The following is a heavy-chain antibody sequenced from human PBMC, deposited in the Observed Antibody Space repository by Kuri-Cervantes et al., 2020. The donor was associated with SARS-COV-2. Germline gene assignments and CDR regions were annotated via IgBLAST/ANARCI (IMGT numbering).Heavy chain of an antibody. CDR2: IDWDDDK. J-gene: IGHJ3*02. CDR1: GFSLSTSGMC. V-gene: IGHV2-70*11. CDR3: VRMSYDFWSGYSVRAFDI. D-gene: IGHD3-3*01. Sequence: SGPTLVKPTQTLTLTCTFSGFSLSTSGMCVSWIRQPPGKALEWLARIDWDDDKYYSTSLKTRLTISKDTSKNQVVLTMTNMDPVDTATYYCVRMSYDFWSGYSVRAFDIWGQGTMVTVSS.